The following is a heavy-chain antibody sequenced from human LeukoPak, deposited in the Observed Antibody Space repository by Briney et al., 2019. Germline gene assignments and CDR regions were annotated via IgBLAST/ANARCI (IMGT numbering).Heavy chain of an antibody. J-gene: IGHJ4*02. D-gene: IGHD3-3*01. V-gene: IGHV3-21*01. Sequence: PGGSLRLSCAASGFTFSSYSMNWVRQAPGKGLEWVSSISSSSSYIYYADSVKGRFTISRDNAKNSLYLQMNSLRAEDTAVYYCASFLPTYYDFWSGSEDYWGQGTLVTVSS. CDR2: ISSSSSYI. CDR3: ASFLPTYYDFWSGSEDY. CDR1: GFTFSSYS.